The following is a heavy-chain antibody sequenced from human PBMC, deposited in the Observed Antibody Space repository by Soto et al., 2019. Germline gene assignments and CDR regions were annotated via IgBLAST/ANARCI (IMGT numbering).Heavy chain of an antibody. CDR1: GGSISSYY. CDR2: IYYSGST. V-gene: IGHV4-59*01. Sequence: PSETLSLTCTVSGGSISSYYWSWIRQSPGKGLEWIGYIYYSGSTNYNPSLKSRVTISVDTSKNQFSLKLSSVTAADTAVYYCARGAGSYYDYWGQGTLVTVSS. J-gene: IGHJ4*02. D-gene: IGHD1-26*01. CDR3: ARGAGSYYDY.